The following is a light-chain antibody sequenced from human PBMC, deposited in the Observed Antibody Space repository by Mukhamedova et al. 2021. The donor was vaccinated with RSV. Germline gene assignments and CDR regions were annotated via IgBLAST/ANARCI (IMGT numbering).Light chain of an antibody. V-gene: IGKV2-28*01. CDR1: QSLLHSNGYHY. CDR2: LGS. J-gene: IGKJ3*01. CDR3: MPTLQAPSA. Sequence: SQSLLHSNGYHYLDWYLQKPGQSPQLLMYLGSNRASGVRDRFSGSVSGTDFTLRIIRVEAEDVGVYYCMPTLQAPSAFGSGTKVD.